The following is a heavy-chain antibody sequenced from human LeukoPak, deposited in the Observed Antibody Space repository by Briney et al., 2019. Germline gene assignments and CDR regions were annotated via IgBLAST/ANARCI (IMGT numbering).Heavy chain of an antibody. J-gene: IGHJ6*02. Sequence: TTSETLSLTCTVSGGSISSYYWSWTRQPPGKGLEWIGYIYYSGSTNYNPSLKSRVTISVDTSKNQFSLKLSSVTAADTAVYYCARDSGYDRYYYYYGMDVWGQGTTVTVSS. CDR1: GGSISSYY. CDR3: ARDSGYDRYYYYYGMDV. V-gene: IGHV4-59*01. D-gene: IGHD5-12*01. CDR2: IYYSGST.